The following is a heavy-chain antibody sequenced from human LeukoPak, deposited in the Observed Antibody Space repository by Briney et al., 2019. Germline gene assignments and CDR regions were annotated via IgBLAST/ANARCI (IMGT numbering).Heavy chain of an antibody. D-gene: IGHD3-22*01. CDR2: IYTSGST. CDR3: ARDRYYYDSSGPWYFDL. CDR1: GGSISSYY. J-gene: IGHJ2*01. Sequence: SETLSLTCTVSGGSISSYYWSWIRQPAGKGLEWIGRIYTSGSTNYNPSLKSRVTMSVDTSKNQFSLKLSSVTAADTAVYYCARDRYYYDSSGPWYFDLWGRGTLVTVSS. V-gene: IGHV4-4*07.